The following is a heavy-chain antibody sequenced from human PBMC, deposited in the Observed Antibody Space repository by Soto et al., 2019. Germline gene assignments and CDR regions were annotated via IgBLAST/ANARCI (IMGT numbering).Heavy chain of an antibody. D-gene: IGHD3-3*01. Sequence: LSLTCTVSGGSISSGGYYWSWIRQHPGKGLEWIGYIYYSGSTNYNPSLKSRVTISVDTSKNQFSLKLSSVTAADTAVYYCATANWSWAFDIWGQGTMVTVSS. V-gene: IGHV4-61*08. CDR1: GGSISSGGYY. CDR3: ATANWSWAFDI. J-gene: IGHJ3*02. CDR2: IYYSGST.